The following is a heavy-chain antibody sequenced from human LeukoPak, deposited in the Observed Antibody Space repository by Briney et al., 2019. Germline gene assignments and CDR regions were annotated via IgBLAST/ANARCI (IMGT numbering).Heavy chain of an antibody. V-gene: IGHV4-34*01. CDR2: INHSGST. D-gene: IGHD3-22*01. CDR3: ARGSHYYDSRGYPYDY. J-gene: IGHJ4*02. Sequence: SETLSLTCAVYGGSFSGYYWSWIRQPPGKGLEWIGEINHSGSTNYNPSLKSRITISVDASKNQFSLRVSSVTAADTAVYYCARGSHYYDSRGYPYDYWGQGTLATVSS. CDR1: GGSFSGYY.